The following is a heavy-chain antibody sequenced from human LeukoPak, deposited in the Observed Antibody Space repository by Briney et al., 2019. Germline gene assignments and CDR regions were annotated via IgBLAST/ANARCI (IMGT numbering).Heavy chain of an antibody. CDR3: ARDHGPYCSGGSCYGGNWFDP. CDR2: ISPHRGDT. V-gene: IGHV1-2*02. D-gene: IGHD2-15*01. Sequence: GASVKVSCKASGFTFTGYYMHWVRQAPGQGLEWVGWISPHRGDTNYAQKFQGRVTMTRDASINTVYVELSRLRSDDTAVYYCARDHGPYCSGGSCYGGNWFDPWGQGTLVTVSS. J-gene: IGHJ5*02. CDR1: GFTFTGYY.